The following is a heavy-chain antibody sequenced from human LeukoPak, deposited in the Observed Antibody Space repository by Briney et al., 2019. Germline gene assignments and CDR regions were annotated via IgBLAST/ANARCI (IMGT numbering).Heavy chain of an antibody. CDR2: INHSGST. J-gene: IGHJ3*01. CDR1: GGSFSGYY. D-gene: IGHD4-17*01. V-gene: IGHV4-34*01. CDR3: ARVGHPTQRRVLSAVTIPTAGAFDF. Sequence: PSETLSLTCAVYGGSFSGYYWSWIRQPPGKVLEWIGEINHSGSTNYNMSLKSRVTISVDTSKNQFSLRLTSVTAADTSFYYCARVGHPTQRRVLSAVTIPTAGAFDFWGPGTLVTVSS.